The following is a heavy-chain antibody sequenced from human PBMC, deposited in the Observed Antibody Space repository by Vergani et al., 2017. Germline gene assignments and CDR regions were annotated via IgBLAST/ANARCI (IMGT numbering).Heavy chain of an antibody. CDR2: SIPIFGTA. J-gene: IGHJ6*02. CDR3: ARDPSWLLVGRYYYGMDV. V-gene: IGHV1-69*13. D-gene: IGHD2-15*01. CDR1: GGTFSSYA. Sequence: QAQLVQSGAEVKKPGSSVKVSCKASGGTFSSYAISWVRQAPGQGLEWMGRSIPIFGTANYAQKFQGRVTITADESTSTAYMELSSLRSEDTAVYYCARDPSWLLVGRYYYGMDVWGQGTTVTVSS.